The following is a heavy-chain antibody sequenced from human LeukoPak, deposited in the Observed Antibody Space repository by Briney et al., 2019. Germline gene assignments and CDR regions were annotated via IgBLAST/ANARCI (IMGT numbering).Heavy chain of an antibody. CDR1: GFNFGEFW. J-gene: IGHJ4*02. Sequence: GGSLRLSCAASGFNFGEFWMAWVRQTPGKGLEWVADIKEDGSEEFYVDSVKGRFTISRDNAKNSLYLQMNSLRAEDTAVYYCARHCKWELQEYFDYWGQGTLVTASS. D-gene: IGHD1-26*01. CDR2: IKEDGSEE. CDR3: ARHCKWELQEYFDY. V-gene: IGHV3-7*01.